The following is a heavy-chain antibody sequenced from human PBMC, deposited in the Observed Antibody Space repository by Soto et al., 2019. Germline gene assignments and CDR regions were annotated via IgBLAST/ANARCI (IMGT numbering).Heavy chain of an antibody. Sequence: SSVKVSCKAVGYSFSSYVISWVRKDPGQGLEWMGGIIPIFGTANYAQKFQGRVTITADESTSTAYMELSSLRSEDTAVYYCSSIGHYYDSSGYSYYFDYWGKGTLVTVSS. CDR3: SSIGHYYDSSGYSYYFDY. J-gene: IGHJ4*02. CDR2: IIPIFGTA. CDR1: GYSFSSYV. V-gene: IGHV1-69*13. D-gene: IGHD3-22*01.